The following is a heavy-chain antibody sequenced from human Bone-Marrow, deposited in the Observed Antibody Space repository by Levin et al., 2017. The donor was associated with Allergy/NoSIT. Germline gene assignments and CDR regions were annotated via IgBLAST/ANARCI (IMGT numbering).Heavy chain of an antibody. Sequence: GESLKISCTASGFTFSSYSMNWVRQAPGKGLEWLSYININSNTIYYADSVRGRFTISRDNVKNSLYLQMSSLRAEDTALYYCARLGSDDDFWGQGTLVTVSS. J-gene: IGHJ4*02. CDR2: ININSNTI. CDR1: GFTFSSYS. CDR3: ARLGSDDDF. D-gene: IGHD3-10*01. V-gene: IGHV3-48*04.